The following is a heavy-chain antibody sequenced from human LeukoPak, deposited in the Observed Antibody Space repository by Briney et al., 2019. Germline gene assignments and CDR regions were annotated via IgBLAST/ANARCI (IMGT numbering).Heavy chain of an antibody. V-gene: IGHV1-69*04. D-gene: IGHD3-22*01. CDR1: GGTFSSYA. CDR3: ARMYYYDSSGYPADEGGAY. J-gene: IGHJ4*02. Sequence: SVKVSCKASGGTFSSYAISWVRQAPGQGLEWMGRIIPILVIANYAQKFQGRVTITADKSTSTAYMELSSLRSEDTAVYYCARMYYYDSSGYPADEGGAYWGQGTLVTVSS. CDR2: IIPILVIA.